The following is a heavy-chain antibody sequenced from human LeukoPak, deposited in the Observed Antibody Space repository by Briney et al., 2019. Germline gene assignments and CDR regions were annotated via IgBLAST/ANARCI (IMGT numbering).Heavy chain of an antibody. CDR2: IYYSGST. CDR1: GGSISSYY. D-gene: IGHD3-9*01. CDR3: ARHAQYYDILTGYCASPRGYFDY. Sequence: PSETLSLTCTVSGGSISSYYWSWIRQPPGKGLEWIGYIYYSGSTNYNPSLKSRVTISVDTSKNQFSLKLSSVTAADTAVYYCARHAQYYDILTGYCASPRGYFDYWGQGTLVTVSS. V-gene: IGHV4-59*08. J-gene: IGHJ4*02.